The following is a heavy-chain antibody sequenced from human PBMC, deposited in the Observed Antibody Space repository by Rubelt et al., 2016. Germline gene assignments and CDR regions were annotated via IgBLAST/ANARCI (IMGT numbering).Heavy chain of an antibody. V-gene: IGHV5-51*01. J-gene: IGHJ3*02. CDR2: IYPGDSDT. Sequence: EVQLVQSGAEVKKPGESLKISCKGSGCSFTSYWIGWVRQMPGKGLEWMGIIYPGDSDTRYSPSFHVQVTIPADKSIRTAYLRWSSLKASDTAMYYCARHGQVQSGDAFDIWGQGTMVTVSS. CDR1: GCSFTSYW. D-gene: IGHD1-26*01. CDR3: ARHGQVQSGDAFDI.